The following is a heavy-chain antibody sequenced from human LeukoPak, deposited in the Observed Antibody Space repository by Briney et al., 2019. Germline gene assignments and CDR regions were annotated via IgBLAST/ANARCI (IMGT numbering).Heavy chain of an antibody. V-gene: IGHV3-53*01. Sequence: GGSLRLSCAASGFSVSTDYISWVRQAPGRGLEWVSTLYSGGNTYYAGSVKGRFTISRDNSKNTVYLEMNSLRAEDAAIYYCARGWGSFENWGQGTQVAVSS. J-gene: IGHJ4*02. CDR2: LYSGGNT. CDR3: ARGWGSFEN. D-gene: IGHD7-27*01. CDR1: GFSVSTDY.